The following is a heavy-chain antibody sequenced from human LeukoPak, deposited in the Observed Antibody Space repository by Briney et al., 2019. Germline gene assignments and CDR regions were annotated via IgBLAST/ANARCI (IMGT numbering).Heavy chain of an antibody. D-gene: IGHD5-18*01. CDR1: GSTFSDYY. CDR3: ARGHTAMVTGHFQH. Sequence: GGSLRLSCAASGSTFSDYYMSWIRQAPGKGLEWVSYISSSGSTIYYADSVKGRLTTSRDNAKNSLYLQMNSLRAEDTAVYYCARGHTAMVTGHFQHWGQGTLVTVSS. V-gene: IGHV3-11*01. J-gene: IGHJ1*01. CDR2: ISSSGSTI.